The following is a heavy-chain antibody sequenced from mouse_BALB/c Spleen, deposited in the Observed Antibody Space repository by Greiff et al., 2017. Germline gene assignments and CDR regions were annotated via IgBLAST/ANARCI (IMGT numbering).Heavy chain of an antibody. Sequence: EVHLVESGGGLVKPGGSLKLSCAASGFTFSSYAMSWVRQTPEKRLEWVASISSGGSTYYPDSVKGRFTISRDNARNILYLQMSSLRSEDTAMYYCARSTDYYAMDYWGQGTSVTVSS. CDR1: GFTFSSYA. J-gene: IGHJ4*01. V-gene: IGHV5-6-5*01. CDR2: ISSGGST. D-gene: IGHD1-1*01. CDR3: ARSTDYYAMDY.